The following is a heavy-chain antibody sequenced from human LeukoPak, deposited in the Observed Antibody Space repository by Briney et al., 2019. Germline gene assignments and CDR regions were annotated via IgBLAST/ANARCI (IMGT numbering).Heavy chain of an antibody. J-gene: IGHJ3*01. Sequence: GGSLRLSCAASGFTFSDAWMYWVRQAPGKGLEWVGHIKSEVDGGTTDYTAPVKGRFTISRDDSKDTLYLQMNSLKTEDTAVYYCTTDAPYYYGSGSKTDAFDLWGQGTRVTVSS. CDR2: IKSEVDGGTT. CDR3: TTDAPYYYGSGSKTDAFDL. V-gene: IGHV3-15*01. CDR1: GFTFSDAW. D-gene: IGHD3-10*01.